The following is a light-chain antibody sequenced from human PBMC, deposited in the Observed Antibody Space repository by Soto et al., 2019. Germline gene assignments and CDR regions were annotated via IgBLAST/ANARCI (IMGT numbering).Light chain of an antibody. CDR3: QQSYSTPWT. CDR1: QSISSY. CDR2: AAS. J-gene: IGKJ1*01. V-gene: IGKV1-39*01. Sequence: DIQMTQSPSSLSASVGDRVTITCRASQSISSYLNWYQQKPGKAPKLLIYAASSLQGGVPSRLSGSGSGTDFTLAISSLQPEDFATYYCQQSYSTPWTFGQGTKVDIK.